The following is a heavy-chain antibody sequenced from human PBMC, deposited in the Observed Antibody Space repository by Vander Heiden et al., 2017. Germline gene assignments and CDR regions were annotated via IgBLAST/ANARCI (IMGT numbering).Heavy chain of an antibody. CDR1: GFSFSYYY. V-gene: IGHV3-72*01. Sequence: EVQLVESGGGLVQPGGSLRLSCAASGFSFSYYYMDWVRQAPGKGLEWVGRIRNKAKSYTTDYAASVRGRFIISRDDSKNSLYLQMNSVKTEDTAVYYCTRDDGKSGYYHWGQGTLVTVSS. D-gene: IGHD3-3*01. CDR3: TRDDGKSGYYH. J-gene: IGHJ5*02. CDR2: IRNKAKSYTT.